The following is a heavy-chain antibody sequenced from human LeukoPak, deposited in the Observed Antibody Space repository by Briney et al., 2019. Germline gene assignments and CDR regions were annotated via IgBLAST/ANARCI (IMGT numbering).Heavy chain of an antibody. V-gene: IGHV3-30-3*01. J-gene: IGHJ6*03. CDR3: ARDTIFGVVIYYYMDV. Sequence: GGSLRLSCAASGFTFSNYAMHWVREAPGKGLEWVAVISYDGSNKYYADSVKGRFTISRDNSKNTLYLQMNSLRAEDTAVYYCARDTIFGVVIYYYMDVWGKGTTVTASS. D-gene: IGHD3-3*01. CDR1: GFTFSNYA. CDR2: ISYDGSNK.